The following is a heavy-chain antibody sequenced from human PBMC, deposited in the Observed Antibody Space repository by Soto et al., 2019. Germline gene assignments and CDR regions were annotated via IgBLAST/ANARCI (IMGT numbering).Heavy chain of an antibody. CDR3: ARDPEGYSSSWYDEGRPDY. CDR1: GYTFTSYY. V-gene: IGHV1-46*01. CDR2: INPSGGST. D-gene: IGHD6-13*01. J-gene: IGHJ4*02. Sequence: ASVKVSCKASGYTFTSYYMHWVRQAPGQGLEWMGIINPSGGSTSYAQKFQGRVTMTRDTSTSTVYMELSSLRSEDTAVYYCARDPEGYSSSWYDEGRPDYWGQGTLVTVSS.